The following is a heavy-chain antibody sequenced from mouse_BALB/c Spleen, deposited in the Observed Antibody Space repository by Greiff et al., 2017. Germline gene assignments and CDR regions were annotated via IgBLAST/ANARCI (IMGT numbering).Heavy chain of an antibody. Sequence: EVKLQESGAELVKPGASVKLSCTASGFNIKDTYMHWVKQRPEQGLEWIGRIDPANGNTKYDPKFQGKATITADTSSNTAYLQLSSLTSEDTAVYYCVNYAMDYWGQGTSVTVSS. CDR2: IDPANGNT. J-gene: IGHJ4*01. CDR3: VNYAMDY. V-gene: IGHV14-3*02. CDR1: GFNIKDTY.